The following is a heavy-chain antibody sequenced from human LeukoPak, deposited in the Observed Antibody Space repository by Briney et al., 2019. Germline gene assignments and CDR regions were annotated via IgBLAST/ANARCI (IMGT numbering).Heavy chain of an antibody. CDR3: VRDNRSYNFDY. V-gene: IGHV3-74*01. Sequence: GGSLRLSCAASGFTFSRYWMHWVRHAPGKGLVWVSCIKSDGSSTSIADSAKGRFTISRDNDKNTVYLQMNSLRAEDTAVYYCVRDNRSYNFDYWGQGTLVTVSS. J-gene: IGHJ4*02. CDR2: IKSDGSST. D-gene: IGHD1-26*01. CDR1: GFTFSRYW.